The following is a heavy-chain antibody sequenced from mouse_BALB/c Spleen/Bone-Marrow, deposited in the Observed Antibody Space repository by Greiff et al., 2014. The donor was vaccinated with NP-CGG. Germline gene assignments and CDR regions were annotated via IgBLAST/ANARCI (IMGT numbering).Heavy chain of an antibody. CDR1: GYTFASYY. Sequence: QVQLQQPGAEQVKPGASVKLSCKASGYTFASYYMYWVKQRPGQGLEWIGEINPSNGGTNFNEKFKSKATLTVDKSSSTAYMQLSSLTSEDSAVYYCTLWCYAMDYWGQGTSVTVSS. D-gene: IGHD1-1*02. V-gene: IGHV1S81*02. CDR2: INPSNGGT. J-gene: IGHJ4*01. CDR3: TLWCYAMDY.